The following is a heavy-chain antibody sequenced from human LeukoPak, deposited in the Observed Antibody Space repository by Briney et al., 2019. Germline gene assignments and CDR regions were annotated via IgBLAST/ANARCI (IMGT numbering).Heavy chain of an antibody. V-gene: IGHV1-2*04. CDR1: GYTFTGYY. D-gene: IGHD3-10*01. J-gene: IGHJ3*02. Sequence: VSVKVSCKASGYTFTGYYMHWVRQAPGQGLEWMGWINPNSGGTNYAQKFQGWVTMTRDTSISTAYMELSRLRSDDTAVYYCARDQLLWFGESIGAFDIWGQGTMVTVSS. CDR2: INPNSGGT. CDR3: ARDQLLWFGESIGAFDI.